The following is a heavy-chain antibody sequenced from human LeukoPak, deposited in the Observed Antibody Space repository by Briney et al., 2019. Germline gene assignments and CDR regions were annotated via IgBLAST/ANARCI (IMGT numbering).Heavy chain of an antibody. CDR1: GFTFSSYS. CDR2: INHSGST. CDR3: ARRIKYSGSYFS. J-gene: IGHJ5*02. Sequence: GPLRLSCAASGFTFSSYSMNWVRQPPGKGLEWIGEINHSGSTNYNPSLKSRVTISVDTSKNQFSLKLSSVTAADTAVYYCARRIKYSGSYFSWGQGTLVTVSS. V-gene: IGHV4-34*01. D-gene: IGHD1-26*01.